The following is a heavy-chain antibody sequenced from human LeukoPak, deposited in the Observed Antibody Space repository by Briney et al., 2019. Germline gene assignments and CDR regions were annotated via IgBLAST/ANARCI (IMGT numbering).Heavy chain of an antibody. V-gene: IGHV3-23*01. CDR2: ISGSGDKT. J-gene: IGHJ4*02. Sequence: GGSLRLSCAASGFTFSNYAMSWLRQAPGKGLEWVSAISGSGDKTYYADSVRGRFAISRDNSTSPLYLQMNSLRAEYAAVYYCAKEWIGGRPLVVVAVHWGQGTLVTVPS. D-gene: IGHD2-21*02. CDR3: AKEWIGGRPLVVVAVH. CDR1: GFTFSNYA.